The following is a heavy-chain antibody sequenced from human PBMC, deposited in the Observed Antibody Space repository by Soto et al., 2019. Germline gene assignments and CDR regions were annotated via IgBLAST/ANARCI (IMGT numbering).Heavy chain of an antibody. J-gene: IGHJ5*01. CDR2: ISYEGSNK. Sequence: GGSLRLSCAASGFNFSNYAMHWVRQAPGKGLEWLAIISYEGSNKYSADSVKGRFTISRDNAKNALYLQMNSLRPEDTAVYYCAKDCAHVVAGGFLDSWGQGTPVTVSS. CDR1: GFNFSNYA. V-gene: IGHV3-30*18. D-gene: IGHD6-19*01. CDR3: AKDCAHVVAGGFLDS.